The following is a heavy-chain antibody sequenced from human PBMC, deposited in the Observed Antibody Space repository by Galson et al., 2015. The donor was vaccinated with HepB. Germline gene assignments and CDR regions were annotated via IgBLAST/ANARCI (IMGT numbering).Heavy chain of an antibody. CDR1: GFTFSSYA. J-gene: IGHJ4*02. CDR3: AKDRLYTYDYVWGSYRYLGEFDY. V-gene: IGHV3-23*01. CDR2: INGSGGST. Sequence: SLRLSCAASGFTFSSYAMSWVRQAPGKGLEWVSAINGSGGSTYYADSVKGRFTISRDNSKNTLYLQMNSLRAEDTAVYYCAKDRLYTYDYVWGSYRYLGEFDYWGQGTLVTVSS. D-gene: IGHD3-16*02.